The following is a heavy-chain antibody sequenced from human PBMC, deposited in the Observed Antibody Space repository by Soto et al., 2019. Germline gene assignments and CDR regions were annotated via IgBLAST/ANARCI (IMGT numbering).Heavy chain of an antibody. CDR2: ISYDATNK. V-gene: IGHV3-30*18. D-gene: IGHD5-12*01. CDR1: GFTFSGYG. Sequence: GGSLRLSCAASGFTFSGYGMHWGRQTPGKGLEWVAVISYDATNKYYADSVKGRFTISRDNSKNTLYLQMNSLRAEDTAVYYWAKGGDGYNPISYYYGMDVWGQGTTVTVSS. J-gene: IGHJ6*02. CDR3: AKGGDGYNPISYYYGMDV.